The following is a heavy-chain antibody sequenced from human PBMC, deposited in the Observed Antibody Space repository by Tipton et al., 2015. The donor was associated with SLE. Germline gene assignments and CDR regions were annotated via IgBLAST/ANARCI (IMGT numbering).Heavy chain of an antibody. D-gene: IGHD2/OR15-2a*01. J-gene: IGHJ1*01. V-gene: IGHV4-39*07. CDR2: IYYSGST. CDR1: GGSISDSNYY. CDR3: AGDLIGYFQH. Sequence: GLVKPSQTLSLTCAISGDTVSGGSISDSNYYWGWIRQPPGKGLEWIGSIYYSGSTYYNPSLKSRVTIFVDTSRNQFSLKLSSVTAADTAVYYCAGDLIGYFQHWGRGTLVTVSS.